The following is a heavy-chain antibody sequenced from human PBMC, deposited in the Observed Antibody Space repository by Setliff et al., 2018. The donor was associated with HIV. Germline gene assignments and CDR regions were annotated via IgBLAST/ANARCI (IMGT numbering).Heavy chain of an antibody. V-gene: IGHV1-3*01. CDR2: INAGNGDT. D-gene: IGHD2-21*02. J-gene: IGHJ4*02. CDR1: GYTFTNYA. CDR3: ARNGCSGHSYFCEHDY. Sequence: ASVKVSCKASGYTFTNYAIHWVRQAPGQRLEWMGWINAGNGDTQYSQDFQGRVTITRDTSANIAYMEVTRLRSEDTAIYYCARNGCSGHSYFCEHDYWGQGTLVTVSS.